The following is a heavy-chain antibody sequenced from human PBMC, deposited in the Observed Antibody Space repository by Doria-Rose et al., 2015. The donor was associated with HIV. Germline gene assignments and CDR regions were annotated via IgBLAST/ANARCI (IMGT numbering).Heavy chain of an antibody. D-gene: IGHD6-13*01. CDR2: IFSDDES. J-gene: IGHJ4*02. CDR3: ARIKSSRWSHKYHFDF. Sequence: SGPVLVKPTETLTLTCTVSGVSLSSPGMGVSWIRQPPGKALEWLANIFSDDESSYKPALKSRLTISRRPSKSQVVLTMTDMDPVDTATYYCARIKSSRWSHKYHFDFWGQGTLVIVSA. V-gene: IGHV2-26*01. CDR1: GVSLSSPGMG.